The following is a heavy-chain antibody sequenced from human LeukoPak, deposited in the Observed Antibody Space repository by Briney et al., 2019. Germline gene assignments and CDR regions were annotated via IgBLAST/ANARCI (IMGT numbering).Heavy chain of an antibody. D-gene: IGHD3-3*01. Sequence: PSETLSLTCAVSGYSISSGYYWGWIRQPPGKGLEWIGSIYHSGSTYDNPSLKSRVTLSVDTSKNQFSLTLISVTAADPAVYYCASAVFGVVTFDDRGQVTLVSVSS. CDR2: IYHSGST. V-gene: IGHV4-38-2*01. CDR3: ASAVFGVVTFDD. CDR1: GYSISSGYY. J-gene: IGHJ4*02.